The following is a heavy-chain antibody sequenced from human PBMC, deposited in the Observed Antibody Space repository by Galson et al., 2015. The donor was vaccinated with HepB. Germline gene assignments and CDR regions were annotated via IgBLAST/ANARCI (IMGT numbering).Heavy chain of an antibody. V-gene: IGHV3-15*01. D-gene: IGHD6-19*01. CDR3: TTEGSSGWFELLDS. CDR1: GFSFSITW. Sequence: SLRLSCAASGFSFSITWMTWVRQAPGKGLEWVGRIKSETDGGTTHYAAPVKGRFTISRDDSKNTLYLQMNSLKTEDTAVYYCTTEGSSGWFELLDSWGQGTLVTVSS. J-gene: IGHJ4*02. CDR2: IKSETDGGTT.